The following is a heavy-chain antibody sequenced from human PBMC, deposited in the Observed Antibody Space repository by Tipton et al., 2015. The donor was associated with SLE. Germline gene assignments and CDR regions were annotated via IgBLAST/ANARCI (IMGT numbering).Heavy chain of an antibody. V-gene: IGHV4-4*02. J-gene: IGHJ4*02. Sequence: TLSLTCAVSGASINSSTWWKRVRPPPGKGLEWIGEIYHGGYSNYNPSLKSRVTISLDKSKNHFSLNLSSVTAADTAVYYCARGGRAPFDYWGQGTLATVSS. CDR2: IYHGGYS. CDR1: GASINSSTW. CDR3: ARGGRAPFDY. D-gene: IGHD6-25*01.